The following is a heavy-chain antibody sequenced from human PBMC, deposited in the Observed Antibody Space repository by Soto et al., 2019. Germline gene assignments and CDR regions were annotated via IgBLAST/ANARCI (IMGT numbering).Heavy chain of an antibody. J-gene: IGHJ4*02. D-gene: IGHD3-22*01. Sequence: GGSLRLSCAASGFTFSDAWMNWVRQAPGKGLEWVGRIKSKTDGGTTDYAAPVKGRFTISRDDSKNTLYLQMNSLKSEDTAVYYCTTGSLDYGDYYYPYHDSSGYFDYWGQGTLVTVSS. V-gene: IGHV3-15*07. CDR3: TTGSLDYGDYYYPYHDSSGYFDY. CDR2: IKSKTDGGTT. CDR1: GFTFSDAW.